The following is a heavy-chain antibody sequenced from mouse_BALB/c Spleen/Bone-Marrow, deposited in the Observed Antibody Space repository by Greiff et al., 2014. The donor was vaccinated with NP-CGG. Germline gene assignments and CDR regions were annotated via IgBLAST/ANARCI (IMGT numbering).Heavy chain of an antibody. Sequence: VQLQQSGAELVKPGASVKLSCTASGFNIKDTYMHWVKQRPEQGLEWIGRIDPANGNTKYDPKFQGKATITADTSSNTAYLQLSSRTTEDTAVYYCASYVYGYYFDYWGQGTTLTVSS. V-gene: IGHV14-3*02. D-gene: IGHD2-2*01. CDR2: IDPANGNT. J-gene: IGHJ2*01. CDR3: ASYVYGYYFDY. CDR1: GFNIKDTY.